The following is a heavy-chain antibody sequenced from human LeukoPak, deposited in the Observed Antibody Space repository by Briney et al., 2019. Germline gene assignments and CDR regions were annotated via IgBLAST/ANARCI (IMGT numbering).Heavy chain of an antibody. V-gene: IGHV3-30-3*01. CDR2: ISYDGSNK. D-gene: IGHD6-13*01. Sequence: GRSLRLSCAASGFTFSSYAMHWVRQAPGKGLEWVAVISYDGSNKYYADSVKGRFTISRDNSKNTLYLQMNSVRAEDTAVYYCARDVGGYSSSWYPPTGFDPWGQGTLVTVSS. CDR1: GFTFSSYA. J-gene: IGHJ5*02. CDR3: ARDVGGYSSSWYPPTGFDP.